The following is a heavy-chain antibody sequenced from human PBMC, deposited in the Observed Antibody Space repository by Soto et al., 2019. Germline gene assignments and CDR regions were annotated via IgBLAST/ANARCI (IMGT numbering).Heavy chain of an antibody. CDR3: ARVGHINWFDP. V-gene: IGHV4-30-4*01. J-gene: IGHJ5*02. CDR1: GGSISSGDYY. CDR2: IYYSGST. D-gene: IGHD2-21*01. Sequence: SETLSLTCTVSGGSISSGDYYWSWIRQPPGKGLEWIGYIYYSGSTYYNPSLKSRVTISVDTSKNQFSLKLSSVTAADTAVYYCARVGHINWFDPWGQGTLVTVSS.